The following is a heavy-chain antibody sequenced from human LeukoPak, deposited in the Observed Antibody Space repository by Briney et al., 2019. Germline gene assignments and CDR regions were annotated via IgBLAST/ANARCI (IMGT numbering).Heavy chain of an antibody. V-gene: IGHV3-7*01. CDR1: GFTFSDYR. J-gene: IGHJ4*02. CDR2: INRDGSVK. D-gene: IGHD3-3*02. CDR3: ARDPGFSSFDY. Sequence: GGSLRPSCAVSGFTFSDYRVTWVRQTPGKGLEFVANINRDGSVKNYVDSVKGRFTISRDNAKNSLYLQMTSLRVDDTAIYYCARDPGFSSFDYWGQGTLVTVSS.